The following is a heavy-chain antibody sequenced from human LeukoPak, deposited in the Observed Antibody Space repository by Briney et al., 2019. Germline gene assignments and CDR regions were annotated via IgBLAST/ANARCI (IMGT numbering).Heavy chain of an antibody. Sequence: GGSLRLSCAASGFTFSSYTMSWVRQAPGKGLEWVSTITTSDGNTYYADSVKGRFTVSRDNSKNTLFLQMNSLRAEDTAVYYCAKDGGLWVSAHWGDSWGRGTLVIVSS. J-gene: IGHJ4*02. D-gene: IGHD7-27*01. V-gene: IGHV3-23*01. CDR2: ITTSDGNT. CDR3: AKDGGLWVSAHWGDS. CDR1: GFTFSSYT.